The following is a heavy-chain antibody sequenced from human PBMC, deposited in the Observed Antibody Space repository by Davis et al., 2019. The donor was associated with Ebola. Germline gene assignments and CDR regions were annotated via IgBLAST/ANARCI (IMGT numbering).Heavy chain of an antibody. CDR2: IDWDDDK. J-gene: IGHJ6*02. D-gene: IGHD1-1*01. V-gene: IGHV2-70*01. CDR1: GFSLSTSGMC. CDR3: ARMWNLDYYYGMDV. Sequence: SGPTLVKPTQALTLTCTFSGFSLSTSGMCVSWIRQPPGKALEWPALIDWDDDKYYSTSLKTRLTISKDTSKNQVVLTMTNMDPVDTATYYCARMWNLDYYYGMDVWGQGTTVTVSS.